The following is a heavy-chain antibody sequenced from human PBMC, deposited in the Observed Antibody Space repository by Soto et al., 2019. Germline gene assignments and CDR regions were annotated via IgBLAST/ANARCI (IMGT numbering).Heavy chain of an antibody. J-gene: IGHJ3*02. V-gene: IGHV4-59*01. D-gene: IGHD1-26*01. CDR3: ARTVWALHAFDS. Sequence: SETLSLTCSVSGGSIRNYHWNWIRQPPGQGLEWIGQISDSGRANYHPSLKSRVAISVATSKIQFSLTFNSVTDADTAVYYCARTVWALHAFDSWGQGTKVSVSS. CDR1: GGSIRNYH. CDR2: ISDSGRA.